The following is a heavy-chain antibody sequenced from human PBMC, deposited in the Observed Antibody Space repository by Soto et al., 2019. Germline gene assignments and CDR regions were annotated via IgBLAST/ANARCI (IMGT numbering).Heavy chain of an antibody. CDR2: IYWDDDR. J-gene: IGHJ1*01. CDR3: AHKYDCGSWIYFQR. D-gene: IGHD3-3*01. CDR1: GFSLNSDGVG. Sequence: QITLRESGPSLVKPTQTLTLTCIFSGFSLNSDGVGVGWIRQPPGKAPEWLAIIYWDDDRRYSPSLKSRLTITRDTSKHQVVLIMTNMGPVDTATYFCAHKYDCGSWIYFQRWGQGTLVTVSS. V-gene: IGHV2-5*02.